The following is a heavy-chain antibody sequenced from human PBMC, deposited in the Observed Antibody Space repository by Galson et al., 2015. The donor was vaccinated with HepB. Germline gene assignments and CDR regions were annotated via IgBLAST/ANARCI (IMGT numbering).Heavy chain of an antibody. CDR3: ARGALVVAVGATQNNWFGP. Sequence: SVKVSCKASGYIFINYIITWVRQAPGQGLEWMGWISAYNGNTNYAQKLQGRVTMTTDTSTSTAYMEVRSLRSDDTAVYYCARGALVVAVGATQNNWFGPWGQGTLVTVSS. D-gene: IGHD2-15*01. J-gene: IGHJ5*02. CDR2: ISAYNGNT. CDR1: GYIFINYI. V-gene: IGHV1-18*01.